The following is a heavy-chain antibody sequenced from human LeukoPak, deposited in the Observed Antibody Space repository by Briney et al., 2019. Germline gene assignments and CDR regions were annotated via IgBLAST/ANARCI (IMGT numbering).Heavy chain of an antibody. V-gene: IGHV1-18*01. J-gene: IGHJ4*02. Sequence: ASVKVSCKASGYTFTSYGITWVRQAPGQGLEWMGWISAYKGNTNYAQKLQGRVTMTTDTSTSTAYMELRSLRSDDTAVYYCARDLPTTVTTFDYWGQGTLSPSPQ. CDR3: ARDLPTTVTTFDY. CDR2: ISAYKGNT. CDR1: GYTFTSYG. D-gene: IGHD4-17*01.